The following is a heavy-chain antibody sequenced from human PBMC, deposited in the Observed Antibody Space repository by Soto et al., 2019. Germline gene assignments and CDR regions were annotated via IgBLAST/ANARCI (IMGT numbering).Heavy chain of an antibody. V-gene: IGHV2-5*02. D-gene: IGHD1-1*01. Sequence: QITLKESGPTRVKPTQTLTLTCTFSGFSLSTNGVGVGWIRQPPGKALERLALIYWDDDKRYSPSLSNRLTITKDTSENQVVLTMTNMDPVDTATYFCVHRAGLQGNRNGGYFDYWGQGALVTVSS. CDR3: VHRAGLQGNRNGGYFDY. CDR2: IYWDDDK. CDR1: GFSLSTNGVG. J-gene: IGHJ4*02.